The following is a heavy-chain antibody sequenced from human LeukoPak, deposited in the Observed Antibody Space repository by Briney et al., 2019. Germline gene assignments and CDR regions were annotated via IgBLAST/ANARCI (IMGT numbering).Heavy chain of an antibody. CDR1: GFSFSSYS. CDR2: ISSSSSYI. D-gene: IGHD6-13*01. V-gene: IGHV3-21*01. J-gene: IGHJ4*02. Sequence: PGGSLRLSCAASGFSFSSYSMNWVRQAPGKGLEWVSSISSSSSYIYYADSVKGRFTISRDNAKNSLYLQMNSLRAEDTAVYYCAFSSWYYFDYWGQGTLVTVSS. CDR3: AFSSWYYFDY.